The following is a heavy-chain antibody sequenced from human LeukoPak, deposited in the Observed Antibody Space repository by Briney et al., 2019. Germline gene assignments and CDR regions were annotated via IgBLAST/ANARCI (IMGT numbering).Heavy chain of an antibody. V-gene: IGHV4-39*02. CDR2: VYYGRSP. J-gene: IGHJ4*02. CDR3: ARSSGTGTFSY. D-gene: IGHD6-25*01. CDR1: GDSISRSTYY. Sequence: SETLSLTCTVSGDSISRSTYYWAWIRQPPGKGLEWIGSVYYGRSPYFNPSLESRATISVDTSKNHFPLKMSSVTAADTAVYYCARSSGTGTFSYWGQGTLVTVSS.